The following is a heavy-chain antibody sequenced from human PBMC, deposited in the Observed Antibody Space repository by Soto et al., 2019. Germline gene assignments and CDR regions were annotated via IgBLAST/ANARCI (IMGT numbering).Heavy chain of an antibody. Sequence: GVSLRLSCAASGCTFISYSMNWVSQAPGKGLEWVSSISSSRYIYYADSVKGRFTISRDNAKNSLYLQMNSLRAEDTAVYYCARDPDIVVVPAALYYYGMDVWGQGTTVTVSS. CDR2: ISSSRYI. CDR3: ARDPDIVVVPAALYYYGMDV. J-gene: IGHJ6*02. D-gene: IGHD2-2*01. V-gene: IGHV3-21*01. CDR1: GCTFISYS.